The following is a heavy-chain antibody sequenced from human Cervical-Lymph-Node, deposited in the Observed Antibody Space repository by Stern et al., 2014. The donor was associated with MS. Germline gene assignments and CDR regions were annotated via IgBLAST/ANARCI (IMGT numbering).Heavy chain of an antibody. CDR1: GGPISSDNYY. CDR3: ARDPFTTSLDV. D-gene: IGHD2-2*01. Sequence: QVQLQASGPELVKPSQTLSLTCTVPGGPISSDNYYWTWIRQHPGKGLESIGHFYYSGTPSYNTPLQTRASITLDPFKNPFSLSLGSVTAADTAVYYCARDPFTTSLDVWGHGTTVTVS. V-gene: IGHV4-31*03. CDR2: FYYSGTP. J-gene: IGHJ6*02.